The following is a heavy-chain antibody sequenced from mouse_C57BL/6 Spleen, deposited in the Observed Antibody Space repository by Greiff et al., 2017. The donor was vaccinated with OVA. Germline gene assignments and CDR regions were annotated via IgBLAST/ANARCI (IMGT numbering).Heavy chain of an antibody. CDR1: GFTFSSYT. D-gene: IGHD3-2*02. V-gene: IGHV5-9*01. Sequence: DVMLVESGGGLVKPGGSLKLSCAASGFTFSSYTMSWVRQTPEKRLEWVATISGGGGNTYYPDSVKGRFTISRDNAKNTLYLQMSSLRSEDTALYYCARRGTAQAFAYWGQGTLVTVSA. CDR3: ARRGTAQAFAY. J-gene: IGHJ3*01. CDR2: ISGGGGNT.